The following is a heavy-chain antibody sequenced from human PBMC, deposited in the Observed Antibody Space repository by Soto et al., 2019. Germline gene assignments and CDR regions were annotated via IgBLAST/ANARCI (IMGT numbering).Heavy chain of an antibody. J-gene: IGHJ4*02. Sequence: QVQLVESGGGVVQPGGSLRLSCAASGFSFTNYGMHWVRQAPGKGLEWVAVISYHGRDEFYADSVKGRFTISRDSSKDALYLQMPTLRPDDTAVYYCVKAQLMNTLTTAGFWGQGTLVAVSS. CDR2: ISYHGRDE. V-gene: IGHV3-30*18. CDR1: GFSFTNYG. D-gene: IGHD4-4*01. CDR3: VKAQLMNTLTTAGF.